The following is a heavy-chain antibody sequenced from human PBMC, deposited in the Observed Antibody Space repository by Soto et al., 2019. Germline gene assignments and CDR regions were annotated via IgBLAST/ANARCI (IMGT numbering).Heavy chain of an antibody. D-gene: IGHD3-22*01. V-gene: IGHV4-31*02. CDR2: IYYSGST. J-gene: IGHJ1*01. CDR1: GGSISSGGYY. Sequence: PSETLSLTCTVSGGSISSGGYYWSWIRQHPGKGLEWIGYIYYSGSTYYNPSLKSRVTISVDTSKNQFSLKLSSVTAADTAVYYCARAVRDSSGYYYFQHWGQGTLVTVSS. CDR3: ARAVRDSSGYYYFQH.